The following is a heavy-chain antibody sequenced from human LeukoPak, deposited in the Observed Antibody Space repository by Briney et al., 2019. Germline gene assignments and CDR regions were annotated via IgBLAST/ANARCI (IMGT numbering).Heavy chain of an antibody. CDR3: ARRVAGTTFWFDP. J-gene: IGHJ5*02. D-gene: IGHD1-7*01. V-gene: IGHV1-2*06. CDR2: INPNSGGT. Sequence: ASVKVSCKASGYTFTGYYMHWVQQAPGQGLEWMGRINPNSGGTNYAQKFQGRGTMTRDTSISTAYMELSRLRSYDTAVYYCARRVAGTTFWFDPWGQGTLVTVSS. CDR1: GYTFTGYY.